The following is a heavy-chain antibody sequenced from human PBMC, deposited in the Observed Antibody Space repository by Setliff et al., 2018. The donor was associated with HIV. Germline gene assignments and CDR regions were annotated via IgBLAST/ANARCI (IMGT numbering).Heavy chain of an antibody. D-gene: IGHD4-17*01. CDR1: GFTFSSYW. CDR3: ARPSPAYGD. V-gene: IGHV3-7*01. J-gene: IGHJ4*02. CDR2: IKQDGSEK. Sequence: ETLSLSCAASGFTFSSYWMSWVRQAPGKGLEWVANIKQDGSEKYYVDSVKGRFTISRDNAKNSLYLHMNSLRAEDTAVYYCARPSPAYGDWGQGTLVTVSS.